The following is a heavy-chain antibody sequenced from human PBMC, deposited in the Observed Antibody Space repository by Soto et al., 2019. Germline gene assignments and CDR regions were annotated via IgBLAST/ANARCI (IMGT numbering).Heavy chain of an antibody. V-gene: IGHV4-59*01. CDR1: GGSISSYY. J-gene: IGHJ4*02. CDR2: IYYSGST. Sequence: SETLSLTCTVSGGSISSYYWSWIRQPPGKGLEWIGYIYYSGSTNYNPSLKSRATISVDHSKNQFSLTLRSVTAADSAVYYCARDYGDYSFFFDFWGQGALVTVSS. CDR3: ARDYGDYSFFFDF. D-gene: IGHD4-17*01.